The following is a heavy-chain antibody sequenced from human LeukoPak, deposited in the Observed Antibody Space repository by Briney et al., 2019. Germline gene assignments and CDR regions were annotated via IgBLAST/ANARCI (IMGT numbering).Heavy chain of an antibody. CDR1: GFTFDDYG. D-gene: IGHD3-22*01. Sequence: GGSLRLSCAASGFTFDDYGMSWVRQAPGKGLEWVSGINWNGGSTGYADSVKGRFTISRDNAKNSLYLQMNSLRAEDTAVYYCAKDLTGFYSSGYVFGYWGQGTLVTVSS. CDR3: AKDLTGFYSSGYVFGY. CDR2: INWNGGST. V-gene: IGHV3-20*04. J-gene: IGHJ4*02.